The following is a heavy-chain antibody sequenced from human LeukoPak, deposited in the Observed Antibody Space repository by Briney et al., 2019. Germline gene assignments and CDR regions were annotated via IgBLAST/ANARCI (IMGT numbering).Heavy chain of an antibody. CDR2: IILIFGTA. J-gene: IGHJ4*02. V-gene: IGHV1-69*01. CDR3: ARAIVGASIVPGSFDY. D-gene: IGHD1-26*01. CDR1: GGTFSSYA. Sequence: SVKVSCKASGGTFSSYAISWVRQAPGQGLEWMGGIILIFGTANYAQKFQGRVTITADESTSTAYMELGSPCFEESTLYYCARAIVGASIVPGSFDYWGQGTLVTVSS.